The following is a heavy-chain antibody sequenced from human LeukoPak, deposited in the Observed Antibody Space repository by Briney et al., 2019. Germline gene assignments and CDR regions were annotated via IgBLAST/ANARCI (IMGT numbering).Heavy chain of an antibody. CDR1: GFTFSSYA. V-gene: IGHV3-21*06. CDR3: ARVRVVVIAPYYFDY. Sequence: GGSLRLSCAASGFTFSSYAMNWVRQAPGKGLEWVSSISSSSSYIYYADSVKGRFTISRDNAKNSLYVQMDSLSAEDTAVYYCARVRVVVIAPYYFDYWGQGTLVTVSS. CDR2: ISSSSSYI. J-gene: IGHJ4*02. D-gene: IGHD2-21*01.